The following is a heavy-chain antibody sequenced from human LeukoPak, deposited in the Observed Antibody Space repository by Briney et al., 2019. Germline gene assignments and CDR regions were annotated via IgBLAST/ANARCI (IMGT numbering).Heavy chain of an antibody. J-gene: IGHJ4*02. CDR2: IYTSGST. CDR3: ASYVGNGYYFDY. D-gene: IGHD2-8*01. Sequence: TSETLSLTCTVSGGSISSYYWSWIGQPPGKGLEWIGYIYTSGSTNYNPSLKSRVTISVDTSKNQFSLKLSSVTAADTAVYYCASYVGNGYYFDYWGQGTLVTVSS. CDR1: GGSISSYY. V-gene: IGHV4-4*09.